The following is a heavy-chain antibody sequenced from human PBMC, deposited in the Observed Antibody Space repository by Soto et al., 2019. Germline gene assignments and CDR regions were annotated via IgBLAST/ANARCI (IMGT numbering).Heavy chain of an antibody. D-gene: IGHD3-16*01. V-gene: IGHV3-30*19. J-gene: IGHJ1*01. CDR1: GFTFRSYV. Sequence: QVQLVESGGGVVQPGTSLRVSCVGSGFTFRSYVIHWVRQAPGRGLEWVALTSYDGSDKYYDDSVRGRFTISRDNSRNTVDLQMDSLRLEDTALYYCARWGTTGGLDVWGQGTLVSVS. CDR3: ARWGTTGGLDV. CDR2: TSYDGSDK.